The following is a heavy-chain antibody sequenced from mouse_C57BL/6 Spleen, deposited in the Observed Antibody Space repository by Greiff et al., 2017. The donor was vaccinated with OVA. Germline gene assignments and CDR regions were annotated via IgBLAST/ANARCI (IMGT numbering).Heavy chain of an antibody. Sequence: QVQLQQPGAELVKPGASVKMSCKASGYTFTSYWITWVKQRPGQGLEWIGDIYPGCGSTNYNDKFKSKTTLTVYTSSSTAYMQLSSLTSEDSAVYNCARSGGYYDFDVWGTGTTVTVSS. CDR1: GYTFTSYW. V-gene: IGHV1-55*01. CDR3: ARSGGYYDFDV. J-gene: IGHJ1*03. CDR2: IYPGCGST. D-gene: IGHD2-3*01.